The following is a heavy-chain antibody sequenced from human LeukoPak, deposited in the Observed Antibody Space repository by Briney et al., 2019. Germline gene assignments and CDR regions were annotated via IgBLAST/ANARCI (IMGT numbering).Heavy chain of an antibody. CDR1: GDSISSSTYY. V-gene: IGHV4-39*01. CDR3: ARHQHYYDSSGYYYRYFDY. J-gene: IGHJ4*02. Sequence: SETLSLTCTVSGDSISSSTYYWGWIRQPPGKGLEWIGSIYHSGSTYSNPFLMSRVTISEDTSKNQFSLNLSSVTAADTAVYYCARHQHYYDSSGYYYRYFDYWGQGTLVTASS. CDR2: IYHSGST. D-gene: IGHD3-22*01.